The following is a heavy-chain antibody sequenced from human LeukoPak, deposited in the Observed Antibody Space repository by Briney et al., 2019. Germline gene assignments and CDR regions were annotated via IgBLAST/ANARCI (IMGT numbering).Heavy chain of an antibody. CDR1: GGSLSTYS. J-gene: IGHJ3*02. Sequence: SETLSLTCSVSGGSLSTYSWSWVRQSPGKRLEWIGYIYYSGGANYNPSLKSRVTISLDTSRSQFSLKLSSVTAADTAVYYCARDGGYPLGAFDIWGLGTLVTVSS. CDR3: ARDGGYPLGAFDI. CDR2: IYYSGGA. D-gene: IGHD6-13*01. V-gene: IGHV4-59*01.